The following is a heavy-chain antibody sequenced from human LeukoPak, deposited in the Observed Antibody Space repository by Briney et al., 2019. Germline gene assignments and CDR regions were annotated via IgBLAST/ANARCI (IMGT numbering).Heavy chain of an antibody. Sequence: GGSLRLSCAASGFTFSSYSMNWVRQAPGKGLEWVSYISSSSSTIYYADSVKGRFTISRDNAKNSLYLQMNSLRDEDTAVYYCAREPSIGYCSGGSCFKAPDAFDIWGQGTMVTVSS. CDR1: GFTFSSYS. CDR2: ISSSSSTI. D-gene: IGHD2-15*01. CDR3: AREPSIGYCSGGSCFKAPDAFDI. J-gene: IGHJ3*02. V-gene: IGHV3-48*02.